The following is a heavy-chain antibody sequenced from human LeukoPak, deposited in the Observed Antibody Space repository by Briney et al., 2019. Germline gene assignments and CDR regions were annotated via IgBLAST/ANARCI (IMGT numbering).Heavy chain of an antibody. V-gene: IGHV5-51*01. J-gene: IGHJ2*01. CDR1: GYSFSTYW. CDR2: IYPGDSDT. D-gene: IGHD1-26*01. CDR3: ARDAIVGATQGYFDL. Sequence: GESLKISCKCSGYSFSTYWIGWVRPMPGKGLEWMGIIYPGDSDTRYSPSFQGQVTISADKSINTAYLQWSNLKASDTAMYFCARDAIVGATQGYFDLWGRGTLVTVSS.